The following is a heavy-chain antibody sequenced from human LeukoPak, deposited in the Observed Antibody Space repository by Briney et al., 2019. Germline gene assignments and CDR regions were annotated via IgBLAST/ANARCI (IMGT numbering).Heavy chain of an antibody. J-gene: IGHJ6*02. CDR1: GYTLTELS. CDR3: ARGQVRADGMDV. CDR2: FDPEDGET. D-gene: IGHD4-23*01. Sequence: ASVKVSCKVSGYTLTELSMHWVRQAPGKGLEWMGGFDPEDGETIYAQKFQGRVTMTEDTPTDTAYMELSSLRSEDTAVYYCARGQVRADGMDVWGQGTTVTVSS. V-gene: IGHV1-24*01.